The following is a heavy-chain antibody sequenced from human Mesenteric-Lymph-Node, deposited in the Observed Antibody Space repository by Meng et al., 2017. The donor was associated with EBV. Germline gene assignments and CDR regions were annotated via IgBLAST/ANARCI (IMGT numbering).Heavy chain of an antibody. Sequence: QLQLQAPGPGLVKPSQTLSLTCTVSGGSIGSANYWSWIRQPPGKGLEWIGYIYYSGNTYYNPSLESRVTISIDTSKSQVSLKLTSVTAADTAVYYCARVTYSGSRYPSVFDYWGQGNLVTASS. V-gene: IGHV4-30-4*01. CDR2: IYYSGNT. CDR3: ARVTYSGSRYPSVFDY. J-gene: IGHJ4*02. CDR1: GGSIGSANY. D-gene: IGHD6-13*01.